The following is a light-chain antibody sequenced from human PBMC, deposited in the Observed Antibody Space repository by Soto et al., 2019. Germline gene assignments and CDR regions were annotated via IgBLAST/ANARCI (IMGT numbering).Light chain of an antibody. CDR1: TSNIGRNT. CDR2: SND. J-gene: IGLJ1*01. V-gene: IGLV1-44*01. CDR3: AAWDDSLNGRGV. Sequence: QAVVTQPPSASGTPGQRVTISCRGSTSNIGRNTVSWYQQLPGTAPKLLIYSNDQRPSGVPDRFSGSKSGTSASLAISGLQSEDEAEYYCAAWDDSLNGRGVFGTGTKVTVL.